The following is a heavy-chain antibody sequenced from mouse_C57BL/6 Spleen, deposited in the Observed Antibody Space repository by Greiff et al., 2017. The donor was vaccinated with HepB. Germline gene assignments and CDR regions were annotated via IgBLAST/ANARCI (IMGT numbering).Heavy chain of an antibody. CDR2: IRNGGGST. CDR1: GFTFSDYY. CDR3: ARHLWVRGYFDV. Sequence: DVKLVESGGGLVQPGGSLKLSCAASGFTFSDYYMYWVRQTPEKRLEWVAYIRNGGGSTYYPDTVKGRFTISRDNAKNTLYLQMSRMKSEDTAMYYCARHLWVRGYFDVWGTGTTVTVSS. V-gene: IGHV5-12*01. J-gene: IGHJ1*03.